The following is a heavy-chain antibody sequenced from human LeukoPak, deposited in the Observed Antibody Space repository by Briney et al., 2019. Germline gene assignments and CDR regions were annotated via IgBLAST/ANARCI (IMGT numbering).Heavy chain of an antibody. CDR2: INPNSGGT. CDR1: GYTFTGYY. CDR3: ARDPTTMVRGVIITAWFDP. V-gene: IGHV1-2*02. Sequence: GASVKLSCKASGYTFTGYYMHWVRQAPGQGLEWMGWINPNSGGTNYAQKFQGRVTMTRDTSISTAYMELSRLRSDDTAVYYCARDPTTMVRGVIITAWFDPWGQGTLVTVSS. J-gene: IGHJ5*02. D-gene: IGHD3-10*01.